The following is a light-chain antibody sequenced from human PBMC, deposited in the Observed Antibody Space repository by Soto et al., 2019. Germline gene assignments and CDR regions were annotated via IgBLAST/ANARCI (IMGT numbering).Light chain of an antibody. CDR2: GAS. J-gene: IGKJ1*01. V-gene: IGKV3-20*01. Sequence: EIVLTQSPGTLSLSPGERATLSCRASQSVSSSYLAWYQQKPGQAPRLLIYGASSRAAGIPDRFSGSGSGTDFTLTISRLEPEDFAVCYCQQYGSSPWTFGQGTKVESK. CDR1: QSVSSSY. CDR3: QQYGSSPWT.